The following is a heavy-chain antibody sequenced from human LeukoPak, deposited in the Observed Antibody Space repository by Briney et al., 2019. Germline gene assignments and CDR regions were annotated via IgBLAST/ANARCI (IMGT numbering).Heavy chain of an antibody. V-gene: IGHV6-1*01. D-gene: IGHD3-22*01. J-gene: IGHJ4*02. CDR3: ARDLYYYDSSGYYSPTYYFDY. Sequence: SQTLSLTCAISGDSVSSNSVAWNWIRQSPSRGLEWLGRTYYRSKWYNDYAVSVKSRITINPDTSKNQFSLQLNSVTPEDTAVYYCARDLYYYDSSGYYSPTYYFDYWGQGTLVTVSS. CDR2: TYYRSKWYN. CDR1: GDSVSSNSVA.